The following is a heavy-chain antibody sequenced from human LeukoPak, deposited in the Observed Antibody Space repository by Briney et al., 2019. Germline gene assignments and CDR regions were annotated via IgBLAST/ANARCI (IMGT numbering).Heavy chain of an antibody. CDR3: ARVGVVRRYFDY. CDR2: MNPNSGNT. J-gene: IGHJ4*02. CDR1: GYTFTSYD. Sequence: ASVKVSCKASGYTFTSYDINWVRQATGQGLEWMGWMNPNSGNTGYAQKFQGRVTMTRNTSISTAYMELSSLRSEDTAVYYCARVGVVRRYFDYWGQGTLVTVSS. V-gene: IGHV1-8*01. D-gene: IGHD3-3*01.